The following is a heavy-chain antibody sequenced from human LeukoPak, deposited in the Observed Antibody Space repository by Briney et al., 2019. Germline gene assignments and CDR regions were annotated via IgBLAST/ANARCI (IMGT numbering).Heavy chain of an antibody. CDR2: IYHSGST. V-gene: IGHV4-30-2*01. CDR1: GGSISSGGYS. D-gene: IGHD3-10*01. Sequence: SETLSLTCAVSGGSISSGGYSWSWIRQPPGKGLEWIGYIYHSGSTYYNPSLKSRVTISVDRSKNQLSLKLSSVTAADTAVYYCARDRDPNYYGSGSHAFDIWGQGTMVTVSS. J-gene: IGHJ3*02. CDR3: ARDRDPNYYGSGSHAFDI.